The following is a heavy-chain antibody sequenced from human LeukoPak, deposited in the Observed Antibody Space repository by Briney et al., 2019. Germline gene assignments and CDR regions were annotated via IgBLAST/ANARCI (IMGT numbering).Heavy chain of an antibody. D-gene: IGHD6-19*01. Sequence: GSSVKVSCKASGGTFSSYAINWVRQAPGQGLEWMGGIIPIFGTANYAQKFQGRVTITTDESTSTAYMELSSLRSEDTAVYYCALAGEQWLTPRAYYYYMDVWGKGTTVTVSS. V-gene: IGHV1-69*05. CDR2: IIPIFGTA. CDR1: GGTFSSYA. J-gene: IGHJ6*03. CDR3: ALAGEQWLTPRAYYYYMDV.